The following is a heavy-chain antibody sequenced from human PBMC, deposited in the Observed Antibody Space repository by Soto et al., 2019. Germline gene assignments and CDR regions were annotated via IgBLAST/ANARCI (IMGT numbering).Heavy chain of an antibody. J-gene: IGHJ6*02. D-gene: IGHD1-26*01. V-gene: IGHV3-30*04. CDR3: ARVLVGVTLRPYNCGMAL. CDR2: ISHDGSNK. Sequence: SGGSLRLSCAASGFSFSNYAMHWVRQAPGKGLEWVALISHDGSNKYYADSVKGRFTISRDNSKSTLYLQMDGLRPAETAVYYCARVLVGVTLRPYNCGMALCGPGTTLTVSS. CDR1: GFSFSNYA.